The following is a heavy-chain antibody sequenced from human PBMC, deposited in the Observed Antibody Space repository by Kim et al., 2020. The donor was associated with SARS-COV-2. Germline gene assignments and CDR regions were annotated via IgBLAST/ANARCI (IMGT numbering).Heavy chain of an antibody. V-gene: IGHV7-4-1*02. CDR1: GYTFSSYG. CDR3: ARQEYDSSCYRQGFDY. J-gene: IGHJ4*02. Sequence: ASVKVSCKASGYTFSSYGMNWVRQAPGQGLEWMGWINTNTGNPTYAQGFTGRFVFSLDTSVSTAYLQISSLKAEDTAVYFCARQEYDSSCYRQGFDYWGQGPRVHVSS. D-gene: IGHD3-22*01. CDR2: INTNTGNP.